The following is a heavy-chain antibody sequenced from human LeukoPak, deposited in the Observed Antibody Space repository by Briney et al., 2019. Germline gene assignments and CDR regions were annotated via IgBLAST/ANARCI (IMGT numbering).Heavy chain of an antibody. CDR1: GFTFRNAS. V-gene: IGHV3-30*18. J-gene: IGHJ4*02. CDR2: ISYDGSNK. CDR3: AKDLEVYCSTSCYAGMEF. Sequence: GGSLRLSCAASGFTFRNASMSWVRQAPGKGLEWVAVISYDGSNKYYADSVKGRFTISRDNSKNTVYLQMNSLRAEDTAVYYCAKDLEVYCSTSCYAGMEFWGQGTLVTVSS. D-gene: IGHD2-2*01.